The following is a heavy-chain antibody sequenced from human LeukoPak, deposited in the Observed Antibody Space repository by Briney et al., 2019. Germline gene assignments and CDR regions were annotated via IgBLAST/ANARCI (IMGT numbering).Heavy chain of an antibody. D-gene: IGHD3-10*01. V-gene: IGHV1-69*04. Sequence: SVKVSCKASGGTFSSYAISWVRQAPGQGLEWMGRIIPILGIANYAQKFQGRVTITADKSTSTAYMELSSLRSEDTAVYYCASTIMVRGVINFDYWGQGTLVTVPS. J-gene: IGHJ4*02. CDR2: IIPILGIA. CDR1: GGTFSSYA. CDR3: ASTIMVRGVINFDY.